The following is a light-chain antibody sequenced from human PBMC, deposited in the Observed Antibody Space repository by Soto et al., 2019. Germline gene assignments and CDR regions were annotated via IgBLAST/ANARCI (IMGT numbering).Light chain of an antibody. CDR2: GAS. CDR1: QSVSSK. CDR3: QQYDSWPPLYT. V-gene: IGKV3-15*01. Sequence: EIVMTQSPATLSVSPGERATLSCRASQSVSSKLAWYQQKAGQAPRLLIYGASTRATGIPARFSGSGSGTEFTLTISSLQSEDFAVYLCQQYDSWPPLYTFGLGTKVDIK. J-gene: IGKJ2*01.